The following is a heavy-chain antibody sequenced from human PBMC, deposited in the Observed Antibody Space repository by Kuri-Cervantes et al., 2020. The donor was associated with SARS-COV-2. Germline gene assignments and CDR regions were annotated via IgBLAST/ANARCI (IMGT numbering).Heavy chain of an antibody. CDR2: IKQDGSEE. J-gene: IGHJ3*01. Sequence: GESLKISFSASGFIFSGYCMTWVRQAPGKGLEWVANIKQDGSEEYYVDSVKGRFTISRDNAKNSLYLQMNSLRAEDTAVYYCAREDSGTNDALDFWGQGATVTVSS. V-gene: IGHV3-7*03. CDR1: GFIFSGYC. D-gene: IGHD3-10*01. CDR3: AREDSGTNDALDF.